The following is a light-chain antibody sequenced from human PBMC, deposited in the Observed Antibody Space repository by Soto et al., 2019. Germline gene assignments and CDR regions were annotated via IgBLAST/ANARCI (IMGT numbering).Light chain of an antibody. Sequence: QSALTQPASVSGSTGQSITISCTGTSSDVGGYNYVSWYQQHPGKAPKLMIYDVSNRPSGVSNRFSGSKSGNTASLTISGLQAEDEADYYCSSYTSSSLDVFGTGTKLTVL. CDR1: SSDVGGYNY. CDR2: DVS. V-gene: IGLV2-14*01. J-gene: IGLJ1*01. CDR3: SSYTSSSLDV.